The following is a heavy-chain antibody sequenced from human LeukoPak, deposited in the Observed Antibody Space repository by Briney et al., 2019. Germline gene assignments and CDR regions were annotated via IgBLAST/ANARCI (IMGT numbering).Heavy chain of an antibody. V-gene: IGHV3-48*01. J-gene: IGHJ6*03. CDR3: ARVGFRYYYYMDV. CDR1: GFTVSSNY. D-gene: IGHD1-26*01. CDR2: ISSSSSTI. Sequence: PGGSLRLSCAASGFTVSSNYMSWVRQAPGKGLEWVSYISSSSSTIYYADSVKGRFTISRDNAKNSLYLQMNSLRAEDTAVYYCARVGFRYYYYMDVWGKGTTVTVSS.